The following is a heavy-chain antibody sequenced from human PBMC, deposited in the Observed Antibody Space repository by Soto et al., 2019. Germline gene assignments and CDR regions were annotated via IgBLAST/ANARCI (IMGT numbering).Heavy chain of an antibody. D-gene: IGHD3-10*01. CDR1: GFTFSSYW. CDR2: IKEDGSER. V-gene: IGHV3-7*04. J-gene: IGHJ4*02. Sequence: EVQLVESGGGLVQPGGSLRLSCAASGFTFSSYWMSWVRQAPGKGLEWVANIKEDGSERYYVDSVKGRFTISRDNDKYSLYLQMNSLRAEDTAVYYCARATGADKEDYWGQGTLVTVSS. CDR3: ARATGADKEDY.